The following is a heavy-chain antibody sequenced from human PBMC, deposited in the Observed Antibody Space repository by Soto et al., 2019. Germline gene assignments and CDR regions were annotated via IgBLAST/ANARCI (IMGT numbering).Heavy chain of an antibody. J-gene: IGHJ4*01. CDR2: INHSGST. Sequence: PLETLSFACAVYGGSFSGYYWSLIRQPPGKGLEWIGEINHSGSTNYNPSLKSRVTISIDTSKKQFSLRLASVTAADTAFYYCRRVRPSVCVLYWAHGPMETDSS. D-gene: IGHD2-2*01. V-gene: IGHV4-34*06. CDR1: GGSFSGYY. CDR3: RRVRPSVCVLY.